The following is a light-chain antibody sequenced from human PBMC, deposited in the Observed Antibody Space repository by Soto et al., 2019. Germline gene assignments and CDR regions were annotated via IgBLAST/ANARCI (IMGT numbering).Light chain of an antibody. Sequence: EIVLTQSPATLSLSPGERATLSCRASQSVSSYLAWYQQKPGQAPRLLISGASNRASDIPDRFSGSGSGTDFTLTISSLEPEDFAVYYCQQRYNWPPTFGQGTRLEI. V-gene: IGKV3-11*01. J-gene: IGKJ5*01. CDR1: QSVSSY. CDR3: QQRYNWPPT. CDR2: GAS.